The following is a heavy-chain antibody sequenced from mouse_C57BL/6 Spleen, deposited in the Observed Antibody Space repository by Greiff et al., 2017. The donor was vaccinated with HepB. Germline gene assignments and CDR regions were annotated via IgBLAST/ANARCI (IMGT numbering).Heavy chain of an antibody. CDR1: GYAFSSYW. Sequence: VQLVESGAELVKPGASVKISCKASGYAFSSYWMNWVKQRPGKGLEWIGQIYPGDGDTNYNGKFKGKATLTADKSSSTAYMQLSSLTSEDSAVYFCARSDYGSSYWFAYWGQGTLVTVSA. D-gene: IGHD1-1*01. CDR2: IYPGDGDT. CDR3: ARSDYGSSYWFAY. J-gene: IGHJ3*01. V-gene: IGHV1-80*01.